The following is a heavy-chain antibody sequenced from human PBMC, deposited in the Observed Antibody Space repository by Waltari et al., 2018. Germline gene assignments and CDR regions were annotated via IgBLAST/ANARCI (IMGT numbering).Heavy chain of an antibody. V-gene: IGHV3-66*02. CDR2: IYSGGST. D-gene: IGHD6-19*01. CDR1: GFTVSSNY. CDR3: AFSYNSGWYDY. J-gene: IGHJ4*02. Sequence: EVQLVESGGGLVQPGGSLRLSCAASGFTVSSNYMSWVRQAPGKGLEWVSVIYSGGSTYYADSVKGRFTISRDSSKNTLYLQMNSLRAEDTAVYYCAFSYNSGWYDYWGQGTLVTVSS.